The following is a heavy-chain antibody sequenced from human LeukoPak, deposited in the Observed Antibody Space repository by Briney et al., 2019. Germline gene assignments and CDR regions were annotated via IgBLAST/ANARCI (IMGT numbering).Heavy chain of an antibody. D-gene: IGHD6-13*01. CDR1: GFTFSNYG. J-gene: IGHJ4*02. CDR3: ARGGSSGWSLDF. V-gene: IGHV3-23*01. CDR2: ISHSGGST. Sequence: GGSLRLSCAASGFTFSNYGASWVRQAPGKGLEWVSGISHSGGSTYYADSVKGRFTLSRDNSKNTLYLRMTSLRVEDTAVYYCARGGSSGWSLDFWGQGTLVTVSS.